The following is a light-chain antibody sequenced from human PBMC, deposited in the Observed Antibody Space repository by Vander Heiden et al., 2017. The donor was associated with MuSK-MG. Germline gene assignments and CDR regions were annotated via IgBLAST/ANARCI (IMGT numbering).Light chain of an antibody. J-gene: IGKJ1*01. CDR2: GAS. Sequence: EIVMTPSPATLSLSPGERATLTCRASQDVGNYLAWYQQKPGQAPRHLFSGASTRATGVPARFSGSRSGTHFTLSITSVQPEDFAFYYCQQYNNWPPWTFGQGTKVEIK. V-gene: IGKV3-15*01. CDR3: QQYNNWPPWT. CDR1: QDVGNY.